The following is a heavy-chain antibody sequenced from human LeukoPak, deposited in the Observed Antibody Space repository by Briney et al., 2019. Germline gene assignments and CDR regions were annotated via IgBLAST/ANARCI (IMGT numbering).Heavy chain of an antibody. V-gene: IGHV3-33*01. CDR3: ARDLRQGGGYDFWSGYPTYYYYGMDV. Sequence: GGSLRLSCAASGFTFSSYGMHWVRQAPGKGLEWVAVIWYDGSNKYYADSVKGRFTISRDNSKNTLYLQMNSLRAEDTAVYYCARDLRQGGGYDFWSGYPTYYYYGMDVWGQGTTVTVSS. D-gene: IGHD3-3*01. CDR1: GFTFSSYG. J-gene: IGHJ6*02. CDR2: IWYDGSNK.